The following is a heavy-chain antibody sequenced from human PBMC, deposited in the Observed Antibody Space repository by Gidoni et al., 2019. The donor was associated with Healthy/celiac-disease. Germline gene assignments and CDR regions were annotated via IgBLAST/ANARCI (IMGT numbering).Heavy chain of an antibody. CDR3: ARDYPGGGVIARFDY. CDR2: ISASNGNT. J-gene: IGHJ4*02. CDR1: GYTFTSYG. V-gene: IGHV1-18*01. D-gene: IGHD3-16*02. Sequence: QVQLLQSGAEVKKPGASVKVSCKASGYTFTSYGISWVRQAPGQGLEWMGWISASNGNTNYAKKLQGRVTMTTDTSTSTAYIELRSLRSDDTAVYYCARDYPGGGVIARFDYWGQGTLVTVSS.